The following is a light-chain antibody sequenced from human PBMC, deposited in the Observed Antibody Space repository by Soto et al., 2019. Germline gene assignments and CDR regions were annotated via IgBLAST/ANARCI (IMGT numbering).Light chain of an antibody. Sequence: EILMTQSPATLSVSPGERATLSCRASQSVNSNLAWYQQRPGQAPRLLIYGASSRATGIPARFSGSGSGTDFTLTISSLQSEDFAVYYCQQYSGDRATFGQGTKVEI. J-gene: IGKJ1*01. CDR1: QSVNSN. CDR2: GAS. V-gene: IGKV3-15*01. CDR3: QQYSGDRAT.